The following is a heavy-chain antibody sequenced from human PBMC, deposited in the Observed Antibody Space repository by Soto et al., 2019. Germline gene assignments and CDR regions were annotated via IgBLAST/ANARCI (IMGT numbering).Heavy chain of an antibody. J-gene: IGHJ3*02. CDR2: ISGGGDGT. Sequence: EVQLLESGGGLVQPGGSLRLSCAASGFTFGNYGMIWVRQAPGKGLEWVSTISGGGDGTYYADSVRGRFTLSRENSRNTVYLQMNSLRAEDTAVYYCAKKGLGSLATYCSTGDCHYAFDIWGQGTMVTVSS. D-gene: IGHD2-15*01. CDR3: AKKGLGSLATYCSTGDCHYAFDI. V-gene: IGHV3-23*01. CDR1: GFTFGNYG.